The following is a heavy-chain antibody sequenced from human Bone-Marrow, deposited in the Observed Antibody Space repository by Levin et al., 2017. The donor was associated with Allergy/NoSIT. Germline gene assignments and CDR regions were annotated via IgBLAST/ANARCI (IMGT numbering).Heavy chain of an antibody. J-gene: IGHJ6*02. Sequence: GGSLRLSCAASGFTFSSYAMSWVRQAPGKGLEWVSAISGSGGSTYYADSVKGRFTISRDNSKNTLYLQMNSLRAEDTAVYYCAVSPRTQYYYYGMDVWGQGTTVTVSS. D-gene: IGHD1-7*01. V-gene: IGHV3-23*01. CDR1: GFTFSSYA. CDR3: AVSPRTQYYYYGMDV. CDR2: ISGSGGST.